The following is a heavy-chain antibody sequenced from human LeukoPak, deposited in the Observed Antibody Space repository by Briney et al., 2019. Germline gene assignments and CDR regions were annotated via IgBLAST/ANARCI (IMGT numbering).Heavy chain of an antibody. V-gene: IGHV4-39*02. Sequence: PSETLSLTCSVSGASISSGSNYWGWIRQPPGKGLEWIGSIYYSGSTYYNPSLKSRVTISVDTSKNQFSLKLSSVTAADTAVYYCATDGMVRGPDAWFDSWGQGTLVTVSS. J-gene: IGHJ5*01. CDR1: GASISSGSNY. CDR2: IYYSGST. CDR3: ATDGMVRGPDAWFDS. D-gene: IGHD3-10*01.